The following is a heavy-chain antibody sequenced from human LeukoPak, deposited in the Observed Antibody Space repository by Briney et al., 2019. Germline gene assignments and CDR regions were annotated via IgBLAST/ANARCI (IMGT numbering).Heavy chain of an antibody. V-gene: IGHV3-23*01. CDR3: ARAVDGSGSFPGGYFQH. Sequence: GGSLRLSCAASGFTFSSYAMSWVRQAPGKGLEWVSAISGSGGSTYYADSVKGRFTISRDNSKNTLYLQMNSLRAEDTAVYYCARAVDGSGSFPGGYFQHWGQGTLVTVSS. CDR1: GFTFSSYA. D-gene: IGHD3-10*01. J-gene: IGHJ1*01. CDR2: ISGSGGST.